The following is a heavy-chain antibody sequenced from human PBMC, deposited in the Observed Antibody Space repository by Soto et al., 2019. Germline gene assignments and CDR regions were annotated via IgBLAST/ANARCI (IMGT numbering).Heavy chain of an antibody. V-gene: IGHV4-39*01. J-gene: IGHJ4*02. CDR1: SGSISSSSYY. Sequence: QLQLQESGPGLVKPSETLSLTCTVSSGSISSSSYYWDWIRQPPGKGLEWIGSIYYSGSTNYNPSLKSRVTITVATSKNRFSLKVSSLPAADTAVYYCARRRQLVAALDYWGQGTLVTVSS. CDR3: ARRRQLVAALDY. CDR2: IYYSGST. D-gene: IGHD2-15*01.